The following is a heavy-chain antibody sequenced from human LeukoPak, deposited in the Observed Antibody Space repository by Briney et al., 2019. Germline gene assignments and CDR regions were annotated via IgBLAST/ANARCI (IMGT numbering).Heavy chain of an antibody. CDR3: AKRGDGYNTYYFDY. CDR2: ISGSGVST. J-gene: IGHJ4*02. D-gene: IGHD5-24*01. CDR1: GFTFSSYA. Sequence: PGGSLRLSCVASGFTFSSYAMNWVRQAPGKGLEWVSGISGSGVSTYYADSVKGRFTISRDNSKNTLYLQMNSLRAEDTAVYSCAKRGDGYNTYYFDYWGQGALVTVSS. V-gene: IGHV3-23*01.